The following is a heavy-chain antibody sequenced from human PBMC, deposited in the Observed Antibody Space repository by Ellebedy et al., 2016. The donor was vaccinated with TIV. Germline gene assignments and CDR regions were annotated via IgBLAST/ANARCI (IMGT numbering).Heavy chain of an antibody. CDR1: GFTFSRCW. V-gene: IGHV3-23*01. Sequence: GESLKISCAASGFTFSRCWMSWVRQAPGKGLEWVSAISGGSGDNTYYADSVKGRFTISRDNSKNTLYLQMNSLRAEDTAIYYCAKDLGAGGGSCFDNWGQGTLVTVSS. J-gene: IGHJ4*02. D-gene: IGHD2-8*02. CDR3: AKDLGAGGGSCFDN. CDR2: ISGGSGDNT.